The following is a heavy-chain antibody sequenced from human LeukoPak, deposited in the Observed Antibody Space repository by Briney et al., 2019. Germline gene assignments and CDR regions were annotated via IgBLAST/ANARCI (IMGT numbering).Heavy chain of an antibody. J-gene: IGHJ3*02. CDR1: GGSISSYY. D-gene: IGHD1-26*01. V-gene: IGHV4-4*07. CDR3: ARAGGSYLDDAFDI. Sequence: PSETLPLTCTVSGGSISSYYWSWIRQPAGKGLEWIGRIYTSGSTNYNPSLKSRVTISVDKSKNQFSLKLSSVTAADTAVYYCARAGGSYLDDAFDIWGQGTMVTVSS. CDR2: IYTSGST.